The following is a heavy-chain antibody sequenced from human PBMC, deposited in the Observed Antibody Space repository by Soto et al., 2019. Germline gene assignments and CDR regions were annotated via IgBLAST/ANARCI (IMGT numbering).Heavy chain of an antibody. D-gene: IGHD3-9*01. CDR3: ARGPGVLRYFDWFPDKFDY. Sequence: SETLSLTCTVSGGSISSYYWSWIRQPPGKGLEWIGYIYYSGSTNYNPSLKSRVTISVDTSKNQFSLKLSSVTAADTAVYYCARGPGVLRYFDWFPDKFDYWGQGTLVTVSS. CDR2: IYYSGST. J-gene: IGHJ4*02. V-gene: IGHV4-59*01. CDR1: GGSISSYY.